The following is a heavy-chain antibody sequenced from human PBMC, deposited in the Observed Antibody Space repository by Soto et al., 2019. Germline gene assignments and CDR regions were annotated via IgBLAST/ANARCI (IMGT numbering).Heavy chain of an antibody. CDR1: GFTFSSYA. Sequence: GESLKISCAASGFTFSSYAMSWVRQAPGKGLEWVSAISGSGGSTYYADSVKGRFTISRDNSKNTLYLQMNSLRAEDTAVYYCANDQRSSFYDILTGPLDYWGQGTLVTVSS. CDR3: ANDQRSSFYDILTGPLDY. J-gene: IGHJ4*02. D-gene: IGHD3-9*01. CDR2: ISGSGGST. V-gene: IGHV3-23*01.